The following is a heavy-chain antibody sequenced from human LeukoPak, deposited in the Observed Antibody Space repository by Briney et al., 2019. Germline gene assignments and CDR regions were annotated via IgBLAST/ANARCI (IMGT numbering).Heavy chain of an antibody. CDR2: IWYDGSNK. CDR3: ARDPWYSSSDYWFDP. Sequence: RRSLRLSCAASGFTFRNYGMHWVRQAPGKGLEWVAVIWYDGSNKYYADSVKGRFTISRDNSKNTLYLQMNSLRAEDTAVYYCARDPWYSSSDYWFDPWGQGTLVTVSS. J-gene: IGHJ5*02. CDR1: GFTFRNYG. D-gene: IGHD6-13*01. V-gene: IGHV3-33*01.